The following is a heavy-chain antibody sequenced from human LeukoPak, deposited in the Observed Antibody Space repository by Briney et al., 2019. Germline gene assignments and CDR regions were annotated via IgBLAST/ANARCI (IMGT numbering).Heavy chain of an antibody. CDR3: ARRRAEGGSNGHYNWFDP. V-gene: IGHV3-66*04. Sequence: GGSLRLSCAASEFTVSSNYMTWVRQAPGKGLEWVSIIYGGGSTYYADSVKGRFTISRDNSKNTLYLQMNGLRAEDTAVYYCARRRAEGGSNGHYNWFDPWGQGILVTVSS. CDR2: IYGGGST. D-gene: IGHD6-13*01. J-gene: IGHJ5*02. CDR1: EFTVSSNY.